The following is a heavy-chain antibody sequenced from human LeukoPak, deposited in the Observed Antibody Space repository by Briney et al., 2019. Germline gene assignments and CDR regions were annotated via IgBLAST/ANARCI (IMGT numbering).Heavy chain of an antibody. J-gene: IGHJ4*02. CDR1: GGSISSGDYY. CDR3: ARAGHYYGSGSYYKNFDY. V-gene: IGHV4-30-2*01. CDR2: IYHSGST. D-gene: IGHD3-10*01. Sequence: SETLSLTCTVSGGSISSGDYYWSWIRQPPGKGLEWIGYIYHSGSTYYNPSLKSRVTISVDRSKTQFSLKLSSVTAADTAVYYCARAGHYYGSGSYYKNFDYWGQGTLVTVSS.